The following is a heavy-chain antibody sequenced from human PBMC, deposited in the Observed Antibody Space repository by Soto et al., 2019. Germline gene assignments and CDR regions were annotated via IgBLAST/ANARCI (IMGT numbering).Heavy chain of an antibody. CDR3: AKDSTYYDILTGFNFDY. D-gene: IGHD3-9*01. CDR1: GFTFDDYA. J-gene: IGHJ4*02. Sequence: GGSLRLSCAASGFTFDDYAMHWVRQAPGKGLEWVSGISWNSGSIGYADSVKGRFTISRDNAKNSLYLQMNSLRAEDTALYYCAKDSTYYDILTGFNFDYWGQGTLVTVSS. V-gene: IGHV3-9*01. CDR2: ISWNSGSI.